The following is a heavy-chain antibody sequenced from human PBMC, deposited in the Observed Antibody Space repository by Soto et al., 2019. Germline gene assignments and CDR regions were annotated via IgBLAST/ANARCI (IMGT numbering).Heavy chain of an antibody. J-gene: IGHJ5*01. Sequence: LESGGGLVQPGGSLTLSCAASRFTFSDFAMNWVRQAPGKGLEWVSSIDGGADDTYYADSVQGRFTISRDNSKNTLYLQRDSLRDEDTAVYFCAKDAVSYNGKWDWFDSWGQGTLVIVSS. V-gene: IGHV3-23*01. CDR3: AKDAVSYNGKWDWFDS. D-gene: IGHD1-20*01. CDR1: RFTFSDFA. CDR2: IDGGADDT.